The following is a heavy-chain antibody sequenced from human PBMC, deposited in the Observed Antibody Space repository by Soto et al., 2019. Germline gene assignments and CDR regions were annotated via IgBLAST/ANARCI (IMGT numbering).Heavy chain of an antibody. CDR2: INHSGRT. J-gene: IGHJ2*01. CDR1: GGYFSGYY. CDR3: ARGFSGASSSYWYFDL. Sequence: SETLSLTCAVYGGYFSGYYWSWIRQPPGKGLEWIGEINHSGRTIYNPSLKSRVTISVDTAKNQFSLNLSSVTAADTAVYYCARGFSGASSSYWYFDLWGRGTLVTVSS. D-gene: IGHD2-2*01. V-gene: IGHV4-34*01.